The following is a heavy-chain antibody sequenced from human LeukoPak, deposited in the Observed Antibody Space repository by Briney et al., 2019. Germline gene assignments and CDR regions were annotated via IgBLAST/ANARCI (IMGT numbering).Heavy chain of an antibody. CDR3: ARVIAMAGGDLDY. CDR1: GFTFSTYA. Sequence: GGSLRLSCSPSGFTFSTYAMHWVRQAPGKGLEYVSSISSRGGSTLYADSVRGRFTISRDDAKNTLYLQMNSLRAEDTAVYCCARVIAMAGGDLDYWGQGTLVTVSS. J-gene: IGHJ4*02. D-gene: IGHD6-19*01. V-gene: IGHV3-64*04. CDR2: ISSRGGST.